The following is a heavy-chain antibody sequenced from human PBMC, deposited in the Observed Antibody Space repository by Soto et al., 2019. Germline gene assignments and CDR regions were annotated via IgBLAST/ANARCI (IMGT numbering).Heavy chain of an antibody. CDR2: INLDGVST. CDR3: AKDLYDSSWYVGPGIDY. CDR1: GFTFDDYA. V-gene: IGHV3-43D*04. D-gene: IGHD6-13*01. J-gene: IGHJ4*02. Sequence: HPGGSLRLSCAASGFTFDDYAMHWVRQAPGKGLEWVSLINLDGVSTYYANSVKGRFTISRDNSKNSLYLQMNSLRPEDTALYYCAKDLYDSSWYVGPGIDYWSQGTLVTVSS.